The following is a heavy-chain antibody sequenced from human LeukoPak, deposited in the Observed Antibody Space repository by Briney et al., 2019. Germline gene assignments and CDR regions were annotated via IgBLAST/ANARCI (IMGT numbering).Heavy chain of an antibody. J-gene: IGHJ4*02. Sequence: ASVKVSCKASGYTFTDYYLHWVRQAPGQGLEWMGWINPNSGGTNYAQKFQGRVTMTRDTSISTAYMELSRLRSDDTAVYYRAREFSDYYIDYWGQGTLVTVSS. CDR3: AREFSDYYIDY. V-gene: IGHV1-2*02. CDR1: GYTFTDYY. D-gene: IGHD3-22*01. CDR2: INPNSGGT.